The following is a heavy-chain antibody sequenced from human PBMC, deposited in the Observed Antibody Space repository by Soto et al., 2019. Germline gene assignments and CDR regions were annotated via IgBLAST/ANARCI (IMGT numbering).Heavy chain of an antibody. CDR3: ARDLSDIVVVPAAVNWFDP. J-gene: IGHJ5*02. CDR2: ISAYNGNT. D-gene: IGHD2-2*01. CDR1: GYTVTSYG. Sequence: ASVKVSCKACGYTVTSYGISWVRQAPGQGLEWMGWISAYNGNTNYAQKLQGRVTMTTDTSTSTAYMELRSLRSDDTAVYYCARDLSDIVVVPAAVNWFDPWGQGTLVTVSS. V-gene: IGHV1-18*01.